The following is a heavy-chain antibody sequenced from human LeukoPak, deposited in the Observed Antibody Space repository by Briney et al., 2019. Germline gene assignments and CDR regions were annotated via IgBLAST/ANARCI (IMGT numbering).Heavy chain of an antibody. Sequence: PSETLSLTCTVSGGSISSYYWSWIRQPPGKGLEWIGYIYYSGSTNYNPSLKSRVTISVDTSKNQFSLKLSSVTAADTAVYYCARILSGFANWFDPWGQGTLVTVSS. V-gene: IGHV4-59*01. CDR1: GGSISSYY. CDR2: IYYSGST. CDR3: ARILSGFANWFDP. D-gene: IGHD2/OR15-2a*01. J-gene: IGHJ5*02.